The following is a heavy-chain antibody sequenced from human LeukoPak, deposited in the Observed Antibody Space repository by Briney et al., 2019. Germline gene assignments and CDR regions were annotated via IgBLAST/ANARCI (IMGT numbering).Heavy chain of an antibody. CDR2: IIPIFGTA. V-gene: IGHV1-69*05. Sequence: SVKVSCKASGGTFSSYAISWVRQAPGQGLEWMGGIIPIFGTANYAQKFQGRVTITTDESTSTAYMELSSLRSEDTAVYYCARDLLAVAGIAFDIWGQGTMVTVSS. CDR3: ARDLLAVAGIAFDI. CDR1: GGTFSSYA. J-gene: IGHJ3*02. D-gene: IGHD6-19*01.